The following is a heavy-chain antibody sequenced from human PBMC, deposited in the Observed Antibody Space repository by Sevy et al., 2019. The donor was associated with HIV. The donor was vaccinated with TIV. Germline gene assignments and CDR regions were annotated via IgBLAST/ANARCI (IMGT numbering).Heavy chain of an antibody. CDR2: ISYDGSSK. CDR3: TRDTGYSTGWYPSDY. D-gene: IGHD6-19*01. Sequence: GGCLRLSCAASGFSVSTHAMHWVRQAPGKGLEWMALISYDGSSKYYADSVKGRLTISRDNSKNTLYLQMSSLRPDDTAVAYCTRDTGYSTGWYPSDYWGQGTLVTVSS. J-gene: IGHJ4*02. V-gene: IGHV3-30-3*01. CDR1: GFSVSTHA.